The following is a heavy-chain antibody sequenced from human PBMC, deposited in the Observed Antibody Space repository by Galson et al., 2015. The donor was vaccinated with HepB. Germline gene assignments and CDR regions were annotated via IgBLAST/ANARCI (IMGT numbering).Heavy chain of an antibody. CDR2: ISYDGSNK. J-gene: IGHJ4*02. D-gene: IGHD5-18*01. V-gene: IGHV3-30*18. CDR3: AKGDTAMDPLDY. Sequence: SLRLSCAASGFTFSSYGMHWVRQAPGKGLEWVAVISYDGSNKYYADSVKGRFTISRDNSKNTLYLQMNSLRAEDTAVYYCAKGDTAMDPLDYWGQGTLVTVSS. CDR1: GFTFSSYG.